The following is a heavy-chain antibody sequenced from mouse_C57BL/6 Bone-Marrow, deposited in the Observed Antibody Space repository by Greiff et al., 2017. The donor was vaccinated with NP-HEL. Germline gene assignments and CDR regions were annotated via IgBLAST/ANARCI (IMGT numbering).Heavy chain of an antibody. Sequence: EVQGVESGGDLVKPGGSLKLSCAASGFTFSSYGMSWVRQTPDKRLEWVATISSGGSYTYYPDSVKGRFTISRDNAKNPLYLQMSSLKSEDTAMYYCARQGLRRKFDYWGQGTTLTVSS. CDR2: ISSGGSYT. CDR1: GFTFSSYG. V-gene: IGHV5-6*01. D-gene: IGHD2-4*01. CDR3: ARQGLRRKFDY. J-gene: IGHJ2*01.